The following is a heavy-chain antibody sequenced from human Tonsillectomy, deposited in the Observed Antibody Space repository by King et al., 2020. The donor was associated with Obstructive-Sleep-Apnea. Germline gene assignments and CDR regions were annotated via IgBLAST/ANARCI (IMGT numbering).Heavy chain of an antibody. CDR1: GFTFSSYW. V-gene: IGHV3-7*03. D-gene: IGHD6-13*01. CDR2: IKQDGSEK. CDR3: AREGTSGWFPYYYYYGMDV. Sequence: VQLVESGGGLVQPGGSLRLSCAASGFTFSSYWMSWVRQAPGKGLEWVANIKQDGSEKYYVDSVKGRFTISRDNAKNSLYLQMNSLRAEDTAVYYCAREGTSGWFPYYYYYGMDVWGQGTTVTVSS. J-gene: IGHJ6*02.